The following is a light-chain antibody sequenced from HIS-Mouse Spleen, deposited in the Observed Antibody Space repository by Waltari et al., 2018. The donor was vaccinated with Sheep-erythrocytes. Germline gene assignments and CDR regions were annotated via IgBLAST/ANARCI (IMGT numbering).Light chain of an antibody. Sequence: QSALTQPRSVSGSPGQSVTISCTGTSSDVGGYNYVSWYQQHPGKAPKLMIYDVSKRPSGVPDRFSGSKSGHTASLTISGLPAEDESDYYCCSYAGSYTLVFGGGTKLTVL. CDR3: CSYAGSYTLV. CDR1: SSDVGGYNY. V-gene: IGLV2-11*01. J-gene: IGLJ2*01. CDR2: DVS.